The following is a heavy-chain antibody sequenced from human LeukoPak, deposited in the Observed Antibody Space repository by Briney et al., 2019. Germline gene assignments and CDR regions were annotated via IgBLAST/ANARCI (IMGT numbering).Heavy chain of an antibody. CDR2: ITTSGGST. CDR1: GFTFSTYG. CDR3: ARGEYGSGSYHIDY. D-gene: IGHD3-10*01. J-gene: IGHJ4*02. Sequence: GGSLRLSCAASGFTFSTYGMSWVRQAPGKGLEWVSGITTSGGSTYYADSVKGRFTISRDNAKNSLYLQMNSLRAEDTAVYYCARGEYGSGSYHIDYWGQGTLVTVSS. V-gene: IGHV3-21*01.